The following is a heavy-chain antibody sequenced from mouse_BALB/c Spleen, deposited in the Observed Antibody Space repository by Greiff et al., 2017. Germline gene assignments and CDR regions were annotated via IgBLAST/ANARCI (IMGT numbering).Heavy chain of an antibody. V-gene: IGHV3-2*02. CDR3: AQYGNSWFAY. CDR1: GYSITSDYA. J-gene: IGHJ3*01. CDR2: ISYSGST. D-gene: IGHD2-10*02. Sequence: VQLKESGPGLVKPSQSLSLTCTVTGYSITSDYAWNWIRQFPGNKLEWMGYISYSGSTSYNPSLKSRISITRDTSKNQFFLQLNSVTTEDTATYYCAQYGNSWFAYWGQGTLVTVSA.